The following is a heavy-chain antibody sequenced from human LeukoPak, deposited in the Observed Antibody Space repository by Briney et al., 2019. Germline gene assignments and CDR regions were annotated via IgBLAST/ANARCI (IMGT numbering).Heavy chain of an antibody. Sequence: GGSLRLSCAASGFTFSSYGMHWVRQDPGKGLEWVAFIRYDGSNKYYADSVKGRFTISRDNSKNTLYLQMNSLRAEDTAVYYCAQLDYYDSSGYYSDYWGQGTLVTVSS. CDR1: GFTFSSYG. CDR2: IRYDGSNK. D-gene: IGHD3-22*01. J-gene: IGHJ4*02. CDR3: AQLDYYDSSGYYSDY. V-gene: IGHV3-30*02.